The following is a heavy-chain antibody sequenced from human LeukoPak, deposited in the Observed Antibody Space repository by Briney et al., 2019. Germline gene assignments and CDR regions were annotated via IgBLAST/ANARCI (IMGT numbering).Heavy chain of an antibody. J-gene: IGHJ4*02. D-gene: IGHD5-24*01. CDR1: GGSISSYY. Sequence: SETLSLTCTVSGGSISSYYWGWIRQPPGKGLEWIGSIYYSGSTYYNPSLKSRVTISVDTSKNQFSLKLSSVTAADTAVYYCARQVGWLQYTVWFDYWGQGTLVTVSS. CDR2: IYYSGST. CDR3: ARQVGWLQYTVWFDY. V-gene: IGHV4-39*01.